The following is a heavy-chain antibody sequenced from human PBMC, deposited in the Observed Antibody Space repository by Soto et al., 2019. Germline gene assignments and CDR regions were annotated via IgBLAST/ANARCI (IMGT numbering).Heavy chain of an antibody. J-gene: IGHJ4*02. D-gene: IGHD6-19*01. Sequence: TSETLSLTCAFYCGSFSGYYWSWIRQPPGKGLEWIGEINHSGSTNYNPSLKSRVTISVDTSKNQFSLKLSSVTAADTAVYYCARGHLVAGINFDYWGQGTLVTVSS. CDR2: INHSGST. CDR3: ARGHLVAGINFDY. V-gene: IGHV4-34*01. CDR1: CGSFSGYY.